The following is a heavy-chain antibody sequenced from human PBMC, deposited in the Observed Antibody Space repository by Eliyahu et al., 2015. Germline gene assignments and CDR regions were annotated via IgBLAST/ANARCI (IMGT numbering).Heavy chain of an antibody. V-gene: IGHV4-59*08. J-gene: IGHJ4*02. D-gene: IGHD6-19*01. CDR3: ARGAGQWLGSFDY. Sequence: QVQLQESGPGLVKPSETLSXTCPVSGXAXXSYYWSWIRQPXGKGLEWIGYIYYSGSTNYNPSLKSRVTISVDTSKNQFSLKLSSVTAADTAVYYCARGAGQWLGSFDYWGQGTLVTVSS. CDR1: GXAXXSYY. CDR2: IYYSGST.